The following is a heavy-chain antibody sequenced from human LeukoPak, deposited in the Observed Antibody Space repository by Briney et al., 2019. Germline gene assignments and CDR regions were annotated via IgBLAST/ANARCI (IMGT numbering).Heavy chain of an antibody. Sequence: GGSLRLSCAVSGFTLDDYAMHWVRQVPGKGLEWVSGISWNSNNIDYADSVKGRFTISRDNAKNSLYLQMSSLRAEDTALYYCATNGGGDSGYGNFDYWGQGTLVTVSS. V-gene: IGHV3-9*01. CDR3: ATNGGGDSGYGNFDY. CDR1: GFTLDDYA. CDR2: ISWNSNNI. D-gene: IGHD5-12*01. J-gene: IGHJ4*02.